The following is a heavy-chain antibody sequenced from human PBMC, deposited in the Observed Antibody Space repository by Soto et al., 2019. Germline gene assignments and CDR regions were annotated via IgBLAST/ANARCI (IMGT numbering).Heavy chain of an antibody. D-gene: IGHD3-10*01. V-gene: IGHV4-31*03. CDR3: ARGGALWFGELGGMDI. Sequence: QVQLQESGPGLVKPSQTLSLTCTVSGGSISSGGYYWSWIRQHPGKGLEWIGYIYYSGSTYYNPSLKSRVTISVDTSKNQFSLKLSSVTAADTAVYYCARGGALWFGELGGMDIWGQGTTVTVSS. J-gene: IGHJ6*02. CDR1: GGSISSGGYY. CDR2: IYYSGST.